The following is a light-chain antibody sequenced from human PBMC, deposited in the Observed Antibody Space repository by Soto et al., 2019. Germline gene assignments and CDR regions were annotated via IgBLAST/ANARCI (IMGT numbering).Light chain of an antibody. CDR2: ENN. V-gene: IGLV1-40*01. CDR3: QSSDSSLSGDV. Sequence: QSVLTQPPSVSEAPGQRVTISCTGSSSNIGAGYEAHWYQQVPGTAPKLLIYENNNRPSGVPDRFSGSKSGTSASLAITGLQAEDEAEYYCQSSDSSLSGDVFGTGTKLTVL. J-gene: IGLJ1*01. CDR1: SSNIGAGYE.